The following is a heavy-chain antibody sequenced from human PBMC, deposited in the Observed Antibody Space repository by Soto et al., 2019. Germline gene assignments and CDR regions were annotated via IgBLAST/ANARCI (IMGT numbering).Heavy chain of an antibody. CDR1: GGTFSSYA. J-gene: IGHJ3*02. CDR2: IIPIFGTA. D-gene: IGHD1-1*01. V-gene: IGHV1-69*13. CDR3: ARPLGNVGAFDI. Sequence: GASVKVSCKASGGTFSSYAISWVRQAPGQGLEWMRGIIPIFGTANYAQKFQGRVTITADESTSTAYMELSSLRSEDTAVYYCARPLGNVGAFDIWGQGTMVTVSS.